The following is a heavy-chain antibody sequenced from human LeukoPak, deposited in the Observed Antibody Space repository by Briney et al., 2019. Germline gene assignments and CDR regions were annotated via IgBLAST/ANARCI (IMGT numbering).Heavy chain of an antibody. J-gene: IGHJ5*02. CDR1: GGSFSGYY. V-gene: IGHV4-30-4*08. CDR2: IYYSGST. Sequence: SETLSLTCAVYGGSFSGYYWSWIRQPPGKGLEWIGYIYYSGSTYYNPSLKSRVTISVDTSKNQFSLKLSSVTAADTAVYYCARDRGIVVVPAAIQRYNWFDPWGQGTLVTVSS. D-gene: IGHD2-2*02. CDR3: ARDRGIVVVPAAIQRYNWFDP.